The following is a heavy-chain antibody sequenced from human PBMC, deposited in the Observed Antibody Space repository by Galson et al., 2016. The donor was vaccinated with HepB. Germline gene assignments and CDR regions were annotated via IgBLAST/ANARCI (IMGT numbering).Heavy chain of an antibody. CDR1: GFFFSDYG. Sequence: SLRLSCAASGFFFSDYGMHWVRQTLDNELQWLAVISFHGSDLYYAESVKGRFTISRDNSENILYLQMNKVRIDDTAVYYCVKDVGQYGSGRKFETWGQGTLVIVS. CDR2: ISFHGSDL. V-gene: IGHV3-30*18. J-gene: IGHJ5*02. CDR3: VKDVGQYGSGRKFET. D-gene: IGHD3-10*01.